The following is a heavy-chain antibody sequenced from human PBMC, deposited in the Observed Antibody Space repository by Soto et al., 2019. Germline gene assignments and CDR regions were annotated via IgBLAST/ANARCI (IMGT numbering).Heavy chain of an antibody. Sequence: GGSLRLCCAAPGFKFSNYTMSWVRQAPGKGLEWVSLISATGGGTYYADSVKGRFTISRDNSHNTLYLQVHSLTAEDTAVYYCAKDRRAWVNSALYFDLWGQGAQVTASS. CDR1: GFKFSNYT. D-gene: IGHD1-1*01. CDR2: ISATGGGT. CDR3: AKDRRAWVNSALYFDL. J-gene: IGHJ5*01. V-gene: IGHV3-23*01.